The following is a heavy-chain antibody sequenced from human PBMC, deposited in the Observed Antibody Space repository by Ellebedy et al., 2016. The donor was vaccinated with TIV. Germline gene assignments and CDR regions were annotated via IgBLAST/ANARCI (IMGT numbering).Heavy chain of an antibody. V-gene: IGHV3-53*01. CDR2: IYADGRT. Sequence: GESLKISCAASGFSITNNYLSWVRQAPGKGLEWISVIYADGRTHYADYVKGRFTITRDNSKNTLYLQMDRLRAEDTAMYFCARDTHSYVRFDYWGQGSQVTVST. D-gene: IGHD3-16*01. CDR3: ARDTHSYVRFDY. J-gene: IGHJ4*02. CDR1: GFSITNNY.